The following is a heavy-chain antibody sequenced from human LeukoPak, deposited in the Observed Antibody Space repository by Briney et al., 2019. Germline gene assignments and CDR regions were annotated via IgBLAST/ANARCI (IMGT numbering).Heavy chain of an antibody. CDR2: IRSDGSSK. CDR1: GFTFNNYW. V-gene: IGHV3-74*01. D-gene: IGHD3-10*01. J-gene: IGHJ4*02. CDR3: AGVLGVRDLAYFDY. Sequence: QTGGSLRLSCAASGFTFNNYWMHWVRHAPGKGLVWVSRIRSDGSSKNYADSVRGRFTIYRDNAKNTLYLQMNSLRAEDTAVYYCAGVLGVRDLAYFDYWGQGTLVTVSS.